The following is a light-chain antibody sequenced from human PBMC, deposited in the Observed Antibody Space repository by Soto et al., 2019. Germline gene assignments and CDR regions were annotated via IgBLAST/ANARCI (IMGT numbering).Light chain of an antibody. J-gene: IGLJ1*01. CDR1: SSDVRGNY. Sequence: QSVLTQPPSASGAPGQSVTISCTGTSSDVRGNYVSWYQQHLGKAPKLIIYEVSQRPSGVPDRFSGSKSGNPASLRISGLQAEDAADYYCCSYARSTTPYVFGTGTKVTVL. CDR3: CSYARSTTPYV. V-gene: IGLV2-8*01. CDR2: EVS.